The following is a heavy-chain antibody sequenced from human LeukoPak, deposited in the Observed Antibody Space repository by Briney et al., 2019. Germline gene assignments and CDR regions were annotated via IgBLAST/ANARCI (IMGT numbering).Heavy chain of an antibody. D-gene: IGHD2-15*01. V-gene: IGHV4-34*01. J-gene: IGHJ6*03. Sequence: SETLSLTCAVYGGSFSGYYWSWIRQPPGKGLEWIGEINHSGSTNYNPSLKSRVTISVDTSKNQFSLKLSSVTAADTAVYYCARVNPPMRKCSGGSCRPKYYYYYMDVWGKGTTVTVSS. CDR1: GGSFSGYY. CDR2: INHSGST. CDR3: ARVNPPMRKCSGGSCRPKYYYYYMDV.